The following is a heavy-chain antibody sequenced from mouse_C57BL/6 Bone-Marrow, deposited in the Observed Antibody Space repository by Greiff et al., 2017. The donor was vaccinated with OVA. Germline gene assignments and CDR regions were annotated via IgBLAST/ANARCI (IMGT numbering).Heavy chain of an antibody. Sequence: VQLQQSGPELVKPGASVKISCKASGYTFTDYYMNWVKQSHGKSLEWIGDINPNNGGTSYNQKFKGKATLTVDKSSSTAYMELRSLTSEDSAVYYCARRGDDGSRGDYFDYWGQGTTLTVSS. J-gene: IGHJ2*01. CDR3: ARRGDDGSRGDYFDY. CDR2: INPNNGGT. V-gene: IGHV1-26*01. D-gene: IGHD1-1*01. CDR1: GYTFTDYY.